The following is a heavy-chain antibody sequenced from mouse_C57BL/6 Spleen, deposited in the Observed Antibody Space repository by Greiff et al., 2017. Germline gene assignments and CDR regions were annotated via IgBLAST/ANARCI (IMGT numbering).Heavy chain of an antibody. CDR3: ARGYYGSYYFDY. CDR1: GFTFSDYY. D-gene: IGHD1-1*01. CDR2: INYDGSST. V-gene: IGHV5-16*01. Sequence: EVQRVESEGGLVQPGRSMKLSCTASGFTFSDYYMAWVRQVPEKGLEWVANINYDGSSTYYLDSLKSRFIISRDNAKNILYLQMSSLKSEDTATYYCARGYYGSYYFDYWGQGTTLTVSS. J-gene: IGHJ2*01.